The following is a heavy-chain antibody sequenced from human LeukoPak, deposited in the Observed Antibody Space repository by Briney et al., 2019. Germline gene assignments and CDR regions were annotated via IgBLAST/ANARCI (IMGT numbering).Heavy chain of an antibody. Sequence: PGGPLRLSCEASGFTLSTYGMTWSPKPPGRGLEGGANIKQDGSEKYYVDSVKGRFTISRDNAKNSLYLQMNSLRAEDTAVYYCARDITASGYDSFGYWGQGTLVTVSS. J-gene: IGHJ4*02. CDR2: IKQDGSEK. CDR3: ARDITASGYDSFGY. V-gene: IGHV3-7*01. D-gene: IGHD5-12*01. CDR1: GFTLSTYG.